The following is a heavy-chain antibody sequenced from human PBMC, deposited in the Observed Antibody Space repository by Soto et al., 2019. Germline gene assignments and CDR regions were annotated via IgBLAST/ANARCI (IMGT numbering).Heavy chain of an antibody. CDR1: GGSISSSSYY. V-gene: IGHV4-39*01. D-gene: IGHD3-9*01. CDR3: ARHRGYYDILTGYYTELNFDY. Sequence: SETLSLSCTVSGGSISSSSYYWGWIRQPPGKGLVWIGSIYYSGTTYYNPSLKSRVTISVDTSKNQFSLKLSSVTAADTAVYYCARHRGYYDILTGYYTELNFDYWGQGTLVTVSS. CDR2: IYYSGTT. J-gene: IGHJ4*02.